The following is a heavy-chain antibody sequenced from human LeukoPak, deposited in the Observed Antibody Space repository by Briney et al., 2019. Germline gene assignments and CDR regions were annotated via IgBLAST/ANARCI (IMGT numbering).Heavy chain of an antibody. D-gene: IGHD1-26*01. J-gene: IGHJ4*02. Sequence: GGSLRLSCAAPGFTFSSYAMHWVRQAPGKGLEWVAVISYDGSNKYYADSVKGRFTISRDNSKNTLYLQMNSLRAEDTAVYYCARDRSREVDYWGQGTLVTVSS. CDR1: GFTFSSYA. V-gene: IGHV3-30-3*01. CDR3: ARDRSREVDY. CDR2: ISYDGSNK.